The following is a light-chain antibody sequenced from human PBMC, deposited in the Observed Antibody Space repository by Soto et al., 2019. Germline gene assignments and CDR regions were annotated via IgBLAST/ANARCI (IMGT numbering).Light chain of an antibody. V-gene: IGLV2-11*01. CDR3: CSYAGSYTFV. CDR1: SSDVGAYNY. J-gene: IGLJ1*01. Sequence: QSALTQPHSVSGSPGQSVTLSCTGNSSDVGAYNYVSWYQQHPDKIPKLIIYDVNRRPSGVPDRFSGSKSGNTASLTISGLQAEDEADYYCCSYAGSYTFVFGSGTKLTVL. CDR2: DVN.